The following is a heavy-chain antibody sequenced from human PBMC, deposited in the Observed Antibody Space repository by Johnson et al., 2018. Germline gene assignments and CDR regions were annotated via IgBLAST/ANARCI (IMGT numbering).Heavy chain of an antibody. CDR2: INASNGNT. D-gene: IGHD5-12*01. V-gene: IGHV1-3*01. CDR3: ARDSDIVASIFYFYYMDV. Sequence: VQLVESGAEVKKPGASVKVSCKASGYTFTSYPMHWVSQAPGQRLEWMGWINASNGNTKYSQKFQGRVTITRDTTASTSYMELSSPRSEDTAVYYCARDSDIVASIFYFYYMDVWGKGTMVTVSS. CDR1: GYTFTSYP. J-gene: IGHJ6*03.